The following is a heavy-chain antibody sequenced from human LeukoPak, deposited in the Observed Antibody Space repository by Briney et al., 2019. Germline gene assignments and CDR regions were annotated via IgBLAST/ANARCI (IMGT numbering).Heavy chain of an antibody. D-gene: IGHD6-13*01. CDR1: GFTFSSYE. V-gene: IGHV3-48*03. CDR3: ARELGSSWTDYYYYYMDV. CDR2: ISSSGSTI. Sequence: GGSLRLSCAASGFTFSSYEMNWVRQAPGKGLEWVSYISSSGSTIYYADSVKGRFTISRDNAKNSLYLQMNSLRAEDTAVYYCARELGSSWTDYYYYYMDVWGKGTTVTVSS. J-gene: IGHJ6*03.